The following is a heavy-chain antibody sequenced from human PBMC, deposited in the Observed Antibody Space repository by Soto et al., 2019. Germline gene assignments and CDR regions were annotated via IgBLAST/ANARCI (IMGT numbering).Heavy chain of an antibody. Sequence: EVQLVESGGGLVKPGGSLRLSCAASGFTFSSYSMNWVRQAPGKGLEWVSSINYKSHIDYADSVKGRFTISRDNAKNSLYLQMNGLRAEDTAVYFCARDLIYAGYYYYMDVWGIGTTVTVSS. CDR2: INYKSHI. CDR1: GFTFSSYS. J-gene: IGHJ6*03. CDR3: ARDLIYAGYYYYMDV. D-gene: IGHD3-10*01. V-gene: IGHV3-21*01.